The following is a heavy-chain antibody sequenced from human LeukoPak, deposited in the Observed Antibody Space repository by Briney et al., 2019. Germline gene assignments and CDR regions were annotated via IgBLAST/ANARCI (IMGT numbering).Heavy chain of an antibody. J-gene: IGHJ4*02. V-gene: IGHV1-24*01. CDR1: GYTLTELS. D-gene: IGHD5-24*01. Sequence: EASVKVSCKVSGYTLTELSMHWVRQAPGKGLEWMGGFDPEDGETIYAQKFQGRVTMTEDTSTDTAYMELSSLRSEDTAVYYCATLGRDGWLQIDYWGQGTLVTVSS. CDR3: ATLGRDGWLQIDY. CDR2: FDPEDGET.